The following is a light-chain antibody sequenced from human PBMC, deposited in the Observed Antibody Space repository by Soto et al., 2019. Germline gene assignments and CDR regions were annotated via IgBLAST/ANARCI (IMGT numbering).Light chain of an antibody. CDR1: QSVTNRY. Sequence: ESVLTQSPGTLSLSPGERDTLSCRASQSVTNRYFAWYQQRPGQAPRLLIYGISNRATGIPDRFSGSGSGTDFTLTISRLEPEDFVVYYCQQYSSLPHTFGQGTKLEVK. J-gene: IGKJ2*01. CDR3: QQYSSLPHT. CDR2: GIS. V-gene: IGKV3-20*01.